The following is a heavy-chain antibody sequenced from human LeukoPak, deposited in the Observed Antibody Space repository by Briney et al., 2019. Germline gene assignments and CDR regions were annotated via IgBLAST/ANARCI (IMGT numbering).Heavy chain of an antibody. Sequence: ASVKVSCKASGYTFTGYYMHWVRQAPGQGLEWMGWINPNSGGTNYAQKFQGRVTMTRDTSISTAYMELSRLRSDDTAVYYCARDGELFSYYYYYTDVWGKGTTVTVSS. J-gene: IGHJ6*03. CDR1: GYTFTGYY. CDR2: INPNSGGT. V-gene: IGHV1-2*02. CDR3: ARDGELFSYYYYYTDV. D-gene: IGHD3-10*01.